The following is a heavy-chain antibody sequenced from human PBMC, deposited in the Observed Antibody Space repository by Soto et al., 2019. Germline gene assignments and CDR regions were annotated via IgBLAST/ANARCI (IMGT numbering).Heavy chain of an antibody. CDR2: IFSNDEK. D-gene: IGHD5-18*01. CDR1: GLSLSNARMG. J-gene: IGHJ6*02. CDR3: ARIQGGYSYGIYYYYAMDV. Sequence: SGPTLVNPTETLTLTCTVSGLSLSNARMGVSWIRQPPGKALEWLAHIFSNDEKSYSTSLESRLTISKDTSKSQVVLTMTNMDPVDTATYYCARIQGGYSYGIYYYYAMDVWGQGTTVTVSS. V-gene: IGHV2-26*01.